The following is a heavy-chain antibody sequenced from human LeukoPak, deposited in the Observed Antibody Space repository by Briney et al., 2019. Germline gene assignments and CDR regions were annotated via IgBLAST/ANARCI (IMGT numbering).Heavy chain of an antibody. CDR1: GFTFSSYS. J-gene: IGHJ4*02. V-gene: IGHV3-21*01. Sequence: GGSLRLSCAASGFTFSSYSMNWVRQAPGKGLEWVSSISSSSSYIYYADSVKGRFTISRDNAKNSLYLQMNSLRAEDTAVYYCARLDDSSYADYWGQGTLVTVSS. CDR3: ARLDDSSYADY. D-gene: IGHD3-22*01. CDR2: ISSSSSYI.